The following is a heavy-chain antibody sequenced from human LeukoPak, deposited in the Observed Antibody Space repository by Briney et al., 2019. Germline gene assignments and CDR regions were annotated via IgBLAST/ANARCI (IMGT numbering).Heavy chain of an antibody. V-gene: IGHV4-39*07. Sequence: SETLSLTCTVSGGSISSSSYYWGWIRQPPGKGLEWIGSIYYSGNTYYNPSLKSRVTISVDTSKNQFSLKLTSVTAADTALYYCARETKYYDILTGYLGYYYFDYRGQGILVTVSS. J-gene: IGHJ4*02. CDR1: GGSISSSSYY. D-gene: IGHD3-9*01. CDR2: IYYSGNT. CDR3: ARETKYYDILTGYLGYYYFDY.